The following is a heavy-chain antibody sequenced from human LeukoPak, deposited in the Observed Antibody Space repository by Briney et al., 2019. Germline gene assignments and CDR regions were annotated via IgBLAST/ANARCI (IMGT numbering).Heavy chain of an antibody. CDR3: ARHRGSGVLIDY. CDR1: GGSISSSSYY. D-gene: IGHD6-19*01. V-gene: IGHV4-39*01. Sequence: PSETLSLTCTVSGGSISSSSYYWGWIRQPPGKGLEWIGTIYYNGATQYNPSLKSRVTISVDTSKNQFSLKLSSVTAADTAVYYCARHRGSGVLIDYWGQGTLVTVSS. J-gene: IGHJ4*02. CDR2: IYYNGAT.